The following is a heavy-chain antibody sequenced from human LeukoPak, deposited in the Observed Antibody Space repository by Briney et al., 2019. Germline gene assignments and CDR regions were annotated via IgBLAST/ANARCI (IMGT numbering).Heavy chain of an antibody. J-gene: IGHJ4*02. V-gene: IGHV4-61*02. CDR2: IYSSGST. Sequence: SETLSLTCTVSGGSISSGSYYWSWIRQPAGKGLEWNGRIYSSGSTNYNPSLKSRLTISVDTSKNQFSLKLTSVTAADTAVYYCASGPYTNLKRPLDYWGQGTLVTVSS. D-gene: IGHD3-16*01. CDR3: ASGPYTNLKRPLDY. CDR1: GGSISSGSYY.